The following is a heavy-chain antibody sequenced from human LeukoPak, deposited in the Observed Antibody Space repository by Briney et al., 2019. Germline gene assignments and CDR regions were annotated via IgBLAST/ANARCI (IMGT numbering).Heavy chain of an antibody. D-gene: IGHD4-17*01. CDR2: ISGSGGST. Sequence: GGTLRLSCAASGFTFSSYGMSWVRQAPGKGLEWVSAISGSGGSTYYADSVKGRFTISRDNSKNTLYLQMNSLRAEDTAVYYCAKPPDYGEYYFDYWGQGTLVTVSS. V-gene: IGHV3-23*01. CDR1: GFTFSSYG. CDR3: AKPPDYGEYYFDY. J-gene: IGHJ4*02.